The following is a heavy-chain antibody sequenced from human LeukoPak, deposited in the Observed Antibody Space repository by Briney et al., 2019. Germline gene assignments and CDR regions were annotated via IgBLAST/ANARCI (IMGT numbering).Heavy chain of an antibody. J-gene: IGHJ4*02. CDR1: GYTFTGYY. Sequence: ASVKVSCKASGYTFTGYYMHWVRQAPGQGLEWMGRINPNSGGTNYAQKFQGRVTMTRDTSISTGYMELSRRRSDGPAVYYCARENSSGWYLDYWGQGTLVTVSS. CDR3: ARENSSGWYLDY. CDR2: INPNSGGT. V-gene: IGHV1-2*06. D-gene: IGHD6-19*01.